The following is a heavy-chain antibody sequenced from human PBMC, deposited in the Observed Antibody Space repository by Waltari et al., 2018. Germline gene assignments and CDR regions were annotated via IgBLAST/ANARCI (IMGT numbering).Heavy chain of an antibody. Sequence: QVHLQQSGPGLVKPSQTLSLTCAISGDSVSSNSVTWHWIRQSPSRGLEWLGRTYYRSKWNNDYAVSVKSRITINPDTSRNQFSLQLNPVTPEDTAVYYCARASESSGTYSKVDYWGQGTLVTVSS. D-gene: IGHD1-26*01. CDR1: GDSVSSNSVT. V-gene: IGHV6-1*01. J-gene: IGHJ4*02. CDR3: ARASESSGTYSKVDY. CDR2: TYYRSKWNN.